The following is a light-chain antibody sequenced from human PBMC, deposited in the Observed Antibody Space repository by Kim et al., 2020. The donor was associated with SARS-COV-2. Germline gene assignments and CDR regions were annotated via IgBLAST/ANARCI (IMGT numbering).Light chain of an antibody. V-gene: IGKV1-16*01. CDR1: QGISKS. CDR3: QQYKRYPLT. J-gene: IGKJ4*01. Sequence: DIQMTQSPSSLSASVGDRVTITCRASQGISKSLAWFQQKPGKAPKSLIYTASNLQSGVPSRFSGSGSETDFTLTISSLQPEDFATYYCQQYKRYPLTFGGGATVDI. CDR2: TAS.